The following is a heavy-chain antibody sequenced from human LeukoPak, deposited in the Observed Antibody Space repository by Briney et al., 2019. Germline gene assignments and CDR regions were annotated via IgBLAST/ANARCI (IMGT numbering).Heavy chain of an antibody. CDR1: GFTFSSYE. J-gene: IGHJ3*02. V-gene: IGHV3-48*03. Sequence: GGSLRLSCAASGFTFSSYEMHWVRQAPGKGLEWISYISSSGSSIYYADSVKGRFTISRDNGKNTLYLQMNSLRAEDTAVYYCARGRLYYDILTGYSNDAFDIWGQGTMVTVSS. D-gene: IGHD3-9*01. CDR2: ISSSGSSI. CDR3: ARGRLYYDILTGYSNDAFDI.